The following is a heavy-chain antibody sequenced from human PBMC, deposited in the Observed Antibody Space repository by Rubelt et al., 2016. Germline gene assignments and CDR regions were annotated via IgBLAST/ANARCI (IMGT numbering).Heavy chain of an antibody. Sequence: QVQLQQWGAGLLKPSETLSLTCAVYGGSFSGYYWSWIRQPPGKGLEWIGEINHSGSTNYNPSLKSRVPISVEPCKDQVSLKLSSVTAADTAVYYCARLKWLVYFDYWGQGTLVTVSS. J-gene: IGHJ4*02. CDR3: ARLKWLVYFDY. CDR1: GGSFSGYY. CDR2: INHSGST. D-gene: IGHD6-19*01. V-gene: IGHV4-34*01.